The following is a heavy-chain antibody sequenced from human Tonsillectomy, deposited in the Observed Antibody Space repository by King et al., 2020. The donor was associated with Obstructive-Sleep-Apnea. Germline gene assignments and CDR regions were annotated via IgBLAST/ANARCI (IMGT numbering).Heavy chain of an antibody. Sequence: VQLVESGGGLVKPGGSLRLSCAASGFTFSTYGMNWVRQAPGKGLEWVSFISSSSSYIYYADSVKGRFTISRDNAKDSLDLQMNSLRAEDTAVYYCARDISTSWPRYYYYGLDVWGQGTTVTVSS. CDR3: ARDISTSWPRYYYYGLDV. CDR2: ISSSSSYI. V-gene: IGHV3-21*01. J-gene: IGHJ6*02. D-gene: IGHD2-2*01. CDR1: GFTFSTYG.